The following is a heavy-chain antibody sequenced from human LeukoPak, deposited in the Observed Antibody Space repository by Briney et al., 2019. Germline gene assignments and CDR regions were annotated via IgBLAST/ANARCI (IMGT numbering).Heavy chain of an antibody. Sequence: GGSLRLSCAASGFTFSSYGMHWVRQAPGKGLEWVAVISNDGHFKYYADSVKGRFTISRDNSKSTLFLQMNSLTIEDTAVYYCARVEDMGDYRYWYFEVWGRGTLVAVSS. V-gene: IGHV3-30*03. J-gene: IGHJ2*01. D-gene: IGHD1-26*01. CDR2: ISNDGHFK. CDR3: ARVEDMGDYRYWYFEV. CDR1: GFTFSSYG.